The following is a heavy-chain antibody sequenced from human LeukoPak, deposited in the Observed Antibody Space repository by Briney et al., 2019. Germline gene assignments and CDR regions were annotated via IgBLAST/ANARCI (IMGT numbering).Heavy chain of an antibody. CDR2: INPNSRGT. Sequence: ASVKVSCKASGYSFTDYYMHWVRQAPGQGLEWMGWINPNSRGTNYAQKFQGRVTMTRDTSISTAYMEVSRLRSDDTAVYYCARGAVAEQSECFQYWGQGTLVTVSS. V-gene: IGHV1-2*02. J-gene: IGHJ1*01. CDR3: ARGAVAEQSECFQY. D-gene: IGHD6-19*01. CDR1: GYSFTDYY.